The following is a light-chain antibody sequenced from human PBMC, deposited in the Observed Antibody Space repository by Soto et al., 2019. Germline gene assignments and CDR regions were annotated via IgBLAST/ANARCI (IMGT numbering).Light chain of an antibody. CDR2: GDT. V-gene: IGLV1-40*01. Sequence: QSVLTQPPSVSGAPGQRVTISCTGGSSNIGAGYDVHWYQQLPGRAPKLLIYGDTNRPSGVPDRFSGSKSGTSASLAITGLQAEDEADYFCQSYDSSLTGFLVFGGGTKLTVL. CDR3: QSYDSSLTGFLV. CDR1: SSNIGAGYD. J-gene: IGLJ2*01.